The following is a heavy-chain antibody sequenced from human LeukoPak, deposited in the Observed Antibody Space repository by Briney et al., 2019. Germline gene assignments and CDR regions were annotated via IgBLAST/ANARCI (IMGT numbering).Heavy chain of an antibody. Sequence: SETLSLTCTVSGGSISSYYWSWIREPPGKGVEGIGYIYYSGSTNYNPSLKSRVTISVDTSKNHFSLKLSSVPAADTAVYYCARDERNYDFWSGYYYYYMDVWGQGTPVTVSS. D-gene: IGHD3-3*01. CDR3: ARDERNYDFWSGYYYYYMDV. J-gene: IGHJ6*03. CDR1: GGSISSYY. CDR2: IYYSGST. V-gene: IGHV4-59*01.